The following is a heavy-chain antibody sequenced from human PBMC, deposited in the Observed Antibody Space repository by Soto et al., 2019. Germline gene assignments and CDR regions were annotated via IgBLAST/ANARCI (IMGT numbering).Heavy chain of an antibody. V-gene: IGHV4-61*05. J-gene: IGHJ4*02. Sequence: SETLSLTCTVSGGSISSSSYYWGWIRQPPGKGLEWIGYIYYSGSTNYNPSPKSRVTISVDTSKNQFSLKLSSVTAADTAVYYCARWETVTTLFDYWGQGTLVTVSS. CDR3: ARWETVTTLFDY. CDR1: GGSISSSSYY. CDR2: IYYSGST. D-gene: IGHD4-17*01.